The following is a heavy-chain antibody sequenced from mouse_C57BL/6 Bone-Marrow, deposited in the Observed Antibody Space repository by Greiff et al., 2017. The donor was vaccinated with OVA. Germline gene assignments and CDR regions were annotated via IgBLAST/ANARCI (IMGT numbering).Heavy chain of an antibody. Sequence: QVQLQQPGAELVRPGSSVKLSCQASGYTFTGYGMDWVKQRPGQGLEWIGNIYPSDSETHYNQKFKDKATLTVDKSSSTAYMQLSSLTSEDSAVYYCARREGSRFAYWGQGTLVTVSA. D-gene: IGHD1-1*01. CDR1: GYTFTGYG. CDR2: IYPSDSET. J-gene: IGHJ3*01. CDR3: ARREGSRFAY. V-gene: IGHV1-61*01.